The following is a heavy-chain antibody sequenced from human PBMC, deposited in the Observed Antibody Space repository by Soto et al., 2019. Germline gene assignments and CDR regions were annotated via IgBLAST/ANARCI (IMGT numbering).Heavy chain of an antibody. V-gene: IGHV1-24*01. J-gene: IGHJ4*02. D-gene: IGHD3-22*01. CDR3: ATVNLLNYYDSSGYYGY. Sequence: SAEVSCKVSGYADAELSRHWVRQAPGKGLEWMGGFDPEDGETIYAQKFQGRVTMTEDTSTDTAYMELSSLRSEDTAVYYCATVNLLNYYDSSGYYGYWGQGIMVTV. CDR2: FDPEDGET. CDR1: GYADAELS.